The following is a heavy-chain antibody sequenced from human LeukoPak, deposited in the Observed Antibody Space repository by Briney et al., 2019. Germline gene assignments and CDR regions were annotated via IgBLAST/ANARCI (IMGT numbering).Heavy chain of an antibody. CDR3: ALMRLYGDYRSQGDY. D-gene: IGHD4-17*01. Sequence: SETLSLTCTISGGSISSSRYYWGWIRQPPGKGLEWIGSIYYTGSTNYNPSLKSRVTISVDTSKNQFSLKLSSVTAADTAVYYCALMRLYGDYRSQGDYWGQGTLVTVSS. CDR1: GGSISSSRYY. V-gene: IGHV4-39*07. CDR2: IYYTGST. J-gene: IGHJ4*02.